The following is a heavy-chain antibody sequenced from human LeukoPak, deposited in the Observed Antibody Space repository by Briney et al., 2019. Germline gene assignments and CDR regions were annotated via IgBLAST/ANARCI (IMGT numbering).Heavy chain of an antibody. J-gene: IGHJ4*02. CDR2: INHSGST. CDR1: GGSFSGYY. V-gene: IGHV4-34*01. Sequence: SETLSLTCAVYGGSFSGYYWSWIRQPPGKGLEWIGEINHSGSTNYNPSLKSRVTISVDTSKNQFSLKLSSVTAADTAVYYCAREGYYDSSGFDYWGQGTLVTVSS. D-gene: IGHD3-22*01. CDR3: AREGYYDSSGFDY.